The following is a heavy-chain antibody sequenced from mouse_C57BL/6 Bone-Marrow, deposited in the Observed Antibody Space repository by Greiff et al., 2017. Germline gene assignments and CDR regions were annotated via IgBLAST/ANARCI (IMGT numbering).Heavy chain of an antibody. V-gene: IGHV1-64*01. D-gene: IGHD1-1*01. CDR3: AREGYYYGSSFFDY. J-gene: IGHJ2*01. CDR2: IHPNSGST. Sequence: QVQLQQPGAELVKPGASVKLSCKASGYTFTSYWMHWVKQRPGQGLEWIGMIHPNSGSTNYNEKFKSKATLTVDKSSSTAYMQLSSLTSADSAVYYCAREGYYYGSSFFDYWGQGTTLTVSS. CDR1: GYTFTSYW.